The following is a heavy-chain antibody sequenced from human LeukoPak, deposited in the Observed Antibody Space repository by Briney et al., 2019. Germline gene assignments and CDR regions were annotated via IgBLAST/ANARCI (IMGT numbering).Heavy chain of an antibody. Sequence: SETLSLTCTVSGGSISSYYWSWIRQPPGKGLEWMGYIYYSGSTNYNPSLKSRVTISVDTSKSQFSLTLSSVTAADTAVYYCARHSTFFGVVIIRGRVRGPFDYWGQGTLVTVSS. CDR1: GGSISSYY. CDR2: IYYSGST. CDR3: ARHSTFFGVVIIRGRVRGPFDY. J-gene: IGHJ4*02. D-gene: IGHD3-3*01. V-gene: IGHV4-59*01.